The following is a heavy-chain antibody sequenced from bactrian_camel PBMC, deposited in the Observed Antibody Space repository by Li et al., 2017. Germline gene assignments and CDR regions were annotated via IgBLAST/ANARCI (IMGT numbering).Heavy chain of an antibody. CDR1: GYLDSRHC. V-gene: IGHV3S67*01. Sequence: DVQLVQSGGGSVQAGGSLRLSCVASGYLDSRHCMTWFRQASGKELEGVATIGSGGGTTYADSVKGRFSISKDNAKRTLYLQMNNLKPEDTATYYCAADDGFAGSWCYVRGFNNKYWGQGTQVTVS. CDR3: AADDGFAGSWCYVRGFNNKY. D-gene: IGHD3*01. J-gene: IGHJ4*01. CDR2: IGSGGGT.